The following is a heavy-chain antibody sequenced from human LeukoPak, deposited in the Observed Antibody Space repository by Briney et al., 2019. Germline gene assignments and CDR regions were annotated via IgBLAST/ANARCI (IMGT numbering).Heavy chain of an antibody. J-gene: IGHJ4*02. Sequence: SETLSLTCAVYGGSVSGYYWSWIRQPPGKGLEWIGEINHSGSTNYNPSLKSRVTISVDTSKNQFSLKLSSVTAADTAVYYCAGDKYLGYCSGGSCYFLKYYFDYWGQGTLVTVSS. CDR3: AGDKYLGYCSGGSCYFLKYYFDY. CDR1: GGSVSGYY. D-gene: IGHD2-15*01. V-gene: IGHV4-34*01. CDR2: INHSGST.